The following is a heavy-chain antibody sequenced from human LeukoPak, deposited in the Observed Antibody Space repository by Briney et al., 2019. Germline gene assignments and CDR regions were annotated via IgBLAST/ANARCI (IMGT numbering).Heavy chain of an antibody. CDR1: GGSISSGDYY. J-gene: IGHJ4*02. Sequence: SETLSLTCTVSGGSISSGDYYWSWIRQPPGKGLEWIGYIYYSGSTYYNPSLKSRVTISVDTSMNQFSLKLSSVTAADTAVYYCARGHRGYSYGYDYWGQGTLVTVPS. CDR3: ARGHRGYSYGYDY. CDR2: IYYSGST. V-gene: IGHV4-30-4*01. D-gene: IGHD5-18*01.